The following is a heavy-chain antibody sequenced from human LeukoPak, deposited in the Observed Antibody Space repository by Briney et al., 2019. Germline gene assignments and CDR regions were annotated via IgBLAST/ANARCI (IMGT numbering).Heavy chain of an antibody. D-gene: IGHD1-26*01. J-gene: IGHJ4*02. V-gene: IGHV4-59*01. CDR1: GGSIGGYY. CDR3: ARVRSPLTVDY. Sequence: SETLSLTCTVSGGSIGGYYWTWIRQPPGKGLEWIGNIYYSGSTNYSPSLKSRVTISVDTSKNQFSLKLSSVTAAGTAVYYCARVRSPLTVDYWGQGTLVSVSS. CDR2: IYYSGST.